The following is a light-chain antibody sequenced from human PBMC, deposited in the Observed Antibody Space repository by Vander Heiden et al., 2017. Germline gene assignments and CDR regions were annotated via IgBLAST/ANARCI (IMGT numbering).Light chain of an antibody. CDR3: NSRDSSGNHLV. Sequence: SSELTQDPAVSAALGQTVRITCQGDSLRSYYASWYQQKPGQDPVLVIYGKNNRPSGIPDRFSGSSSGNTASLTITGAQAEDEADYYCNSRDSSGNHLVFGGGTKLTVL. V-gene: IGLV3-19*01. CDR2: GKN. CDR1: SLRSYY. J-gene: IGLJ2*01.